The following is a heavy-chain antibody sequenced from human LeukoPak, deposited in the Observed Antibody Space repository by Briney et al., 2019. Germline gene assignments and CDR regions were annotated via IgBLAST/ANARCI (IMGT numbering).Heavy chain of an antibody. CDR1: GGSFSGYY. CDR2: ISHSGST. J-gene: IGHJ4*02. CDR3: ARENWGPRSHFDY. Sequence: TSETLSLTCAVYGGSFSGYYWSWIRQPPGKGLEWIGEISHSGSTNYNPSLKSRVTISVDTSKNQFSLKLSSVTAADTAEYYCARENWGPRSHFDYWGQGTLVTVSS. D-gene: IGHD7-27*01. V-gene: IGHV4-34*01.